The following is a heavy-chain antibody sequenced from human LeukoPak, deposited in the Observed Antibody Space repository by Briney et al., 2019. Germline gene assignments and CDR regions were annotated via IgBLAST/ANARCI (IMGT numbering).Heavy chain of an antibody. Sequence: GGSLRLSCAASGFTFTNYAMNWVRQAPGKGLEWVSNIKQDGSEKYYVDSVKGRFTISRDNAKNSLYLQMNSLRAEDTAVYYCAREMITFGGVIANLDAFDIWGQGTMVTVSS. J-gene: IGHJ3*02. CDR1: GFTFTNYA. CDR3: AREMITFGGVIANLDAFDI. D-gene: IGHD3-16*02. V-gene: IGHV3-7*01. CDR2: IKQDGSEK.